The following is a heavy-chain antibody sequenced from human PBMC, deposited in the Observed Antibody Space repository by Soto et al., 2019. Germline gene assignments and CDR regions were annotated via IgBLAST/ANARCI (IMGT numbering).Heavy chain of an antibody. J-gene: IGHJ1*01. CDR3: ARGPDYGDSSEYFQH. D-gene: IGHD4-17*01. V-gene: IGHV4-30-4*01. Sequence: PSETLSLTCTVSGGSISSGDYYWSWIRQPPGKGLEWIGYIYYSGSTYYNPSLKSRVTISVDTSKNQFSLKLSSVTAADTAVYYCARGPDYGDSSEYFQHWGQGTLVTVSS. CDR2: IYYSGST. CDR1: GGSISSGDYY.